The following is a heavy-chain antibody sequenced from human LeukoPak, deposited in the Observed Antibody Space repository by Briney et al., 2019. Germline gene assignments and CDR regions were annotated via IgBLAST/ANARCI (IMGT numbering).Heavy chain of an antibody. D-gene: IGHD2-2*01. CDR1: GGSISSSNW. CDR3: ARVGIVVVPAATRWFDP. Sequence: SGTLSLTCAVSGGSISSSNWWSWVRQPPGKGLEWIGEIYHSGSTNYNPSLKSRVTISVDKSKNQFSLKLSSVTAADTAVYYCARVGIVVVPAATRWFDPWGQGTLVTVS. V-gene: IGHV4-4*02. J-gene: IGHJ5*02. CDR2: IYHSGST.